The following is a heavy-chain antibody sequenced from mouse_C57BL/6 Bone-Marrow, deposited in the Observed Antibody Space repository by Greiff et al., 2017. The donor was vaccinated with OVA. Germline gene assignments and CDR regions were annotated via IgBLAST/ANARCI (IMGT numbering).Heavy chain of an antibody. Sequence: EVKLVESEGGLVQPGSSMKLSCTASGFTFSDYYMAWVRQVPEKGLEWVANINYDGSSTYYLDSLKSRFIISRDNAKKILYLQMSSLKSEDTATYYCARGDYGSSYPYFDYWGQGTTLTVSS. V-gene: IGHV5-16*01. CDR1: GFTFSDYY. CDR3: ARGDYGSSYPYFDY. CDR2: INYDGSST. J-gene: IGHJ2*01. D-gene: IGHD1-1*01.